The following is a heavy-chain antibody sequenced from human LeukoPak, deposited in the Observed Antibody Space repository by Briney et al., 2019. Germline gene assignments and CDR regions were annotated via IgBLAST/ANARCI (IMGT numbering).Heavy chain of an antibody. D-gene: IGHD4-23*01. CDR3: ARHLAYGGNGDGFDI. V-gene: IGHV4-34*01. CDR2: INHRGST. J-gene: IGHJ3*02. Sequence: PSDTLSLTCALDGASFSGYYSSSIRQPPGKGLEWIGEINHRGSTNYNPSLKSRVAISADTSKNQFSLKLSSVTGADTAVYYCARHLAYGGNGDGFDIWGQGTTVSVSS. CDR1: GASFSGYY.